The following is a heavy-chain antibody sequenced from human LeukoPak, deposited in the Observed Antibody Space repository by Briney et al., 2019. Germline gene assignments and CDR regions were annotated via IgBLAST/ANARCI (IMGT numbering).Heavy chain of an antibody. Sequence: SETLSLTCAVSGFSISRGYFWAWIRQPPGTGLEWIGSIFHSGDTYYNPPLKSRVALSVDTSKNQFSLRLTSVAAADTALYYCARRDGSSWYNWFDPWGQGILVTVSS. CDR3: ARRDGSSWYNWFDP. D-gene: IGHD6-13*01. V-gene: IGHV4-38-2*01. CDR1: GFSISRGYF. CDR2: IFHSGDT. J-gene: IGHJ5*02.